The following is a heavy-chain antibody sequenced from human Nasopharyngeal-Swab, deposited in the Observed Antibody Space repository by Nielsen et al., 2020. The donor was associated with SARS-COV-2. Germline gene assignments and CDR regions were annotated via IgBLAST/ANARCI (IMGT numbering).Heavy chain of an antibody. CDR3: ARDPMMCRSISCAFDH. D-gene: IGHD2-2*01. V-gene: IGHV1-46*01. CDR2: INPSGGSP. J-gene: IGHJ4*02. Sequence: ASVKVSCKASGFTFTNYYIHWVRQAPGQGLEWMAIINPSGGSPTYAQRFQGRVTMTWDTSTGTVYMEISSLRFDDTAVYYCARDPMMCRSISCAFDHWGQGTLVTVSS. CDR1: GFTFTNYY.